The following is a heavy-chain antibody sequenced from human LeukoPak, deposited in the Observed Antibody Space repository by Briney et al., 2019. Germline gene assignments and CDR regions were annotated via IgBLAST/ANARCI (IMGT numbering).Heavy chain of an antibody. V-gene: IGHV1-58*01. Sequence: SVKVSCKTSGLTFSTSAVQWVRQARGQRLEWIGWIVVDSAYTNYTQKFQERVTITRDMSTSTAYMELSSLRSEDTAVYYCAASGGRDTSGYSPFDLWGRGTLVTVS. D-gene: IGHD3-22*01. CDR2: IVVDSAYT. CDR3: AASGGRDTSGYSPFDL. J-gene: IGHJ2*01. CDR1: GLTFSTSA.